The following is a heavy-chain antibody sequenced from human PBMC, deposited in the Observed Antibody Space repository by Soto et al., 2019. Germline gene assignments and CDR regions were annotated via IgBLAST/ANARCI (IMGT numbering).Heavy chain of an antibody. D-gene: IGHD1-1*01. Sequence: QVQLVESGGGVVQPGRSLRLSCAASGFTFSRYDMHWVRQAPGKGLEWVAVISNGGTNKYYADSVKGRFTISRDNSKNSLYLQMDSLRPEDTALYYCVRDGEDWNDRTFDLWGQGTLVTVSP. CDR3: VRDGEDWNDRTFDL. V-gene: IGHV3-30*04. CDR1: GFTFSRYD. J-gene: IGHJ4*02. CDR2: ISNGGTNK.